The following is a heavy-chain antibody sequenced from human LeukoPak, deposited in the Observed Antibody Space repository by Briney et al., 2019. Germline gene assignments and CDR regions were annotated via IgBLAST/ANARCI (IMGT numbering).Heavy chain of an antibody. Sequence: GASVKVSCKASGGTFSSYRIGGVRQAPGQGLEWLGSSIPILGIANYAQKFQGRVTITADKSTSTAYMELRSLRSEDTAVYYCARPLYDISAYTDWFDPWGQGTLVTVSS. CDR2: SIPILGIA. V-gene: IGHV1-69*02. CDR1: GGTFSSYR. J-gene: IGHJ5*02. CDR3: ARPLYDISAYTDWFDP. D-gene: IGHD3-22*01.